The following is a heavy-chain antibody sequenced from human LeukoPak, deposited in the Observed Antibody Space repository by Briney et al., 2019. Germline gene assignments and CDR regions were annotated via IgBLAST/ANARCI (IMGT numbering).Heavy chain of an antibody. Sequence: ASVKVSCKASGYTFTSYGISWVRQAPGQGLEWMGWISAYNGNTNYAQKLQGRVTMTTDTSASTAYMELSSLRSEDTAVYYCAREGLWFGESLGSMDVWGQGTTVTVSS. V-gene: IGHV1-18*01. CDR1: GYTFTSYG. CDR3: AREGLWFGESLGSMDV. D-gene: IGHD3-10*01. CDR2: ISAYNGNT. J-gene: IGHJ6*02.